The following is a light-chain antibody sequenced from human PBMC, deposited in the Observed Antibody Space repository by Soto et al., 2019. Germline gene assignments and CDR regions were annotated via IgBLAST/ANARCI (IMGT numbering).Light chain of an antibody. CDR1: SSDVGGYNY. V-gene: IGLV2-14*01. CDR3: SSYTSSSTLL. CDR2: EVS. J-gene: IGLJ1*01. Sequence: QSALTQPASVSGSPGQSLTISCTGTSSDVGGYNYVSWYQQHPGKAPKLMIYEVSNRPSGVANRFSGSKSGNTASLTISGLQADDEADYYCSSYTSSSTLLFGTGTKLTVL.